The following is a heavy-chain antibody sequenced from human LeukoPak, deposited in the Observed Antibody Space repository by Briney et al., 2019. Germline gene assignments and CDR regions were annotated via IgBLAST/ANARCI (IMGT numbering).Heavy chain of an antibody. CDR3: AKHIGQYYFDY. D-gene: IGHD2-21*01. Sequence: GGSLRLSCAASGFTFSSYAMSWVRQAPGKGLEWVSAISGSGGSTYYAHSVKGRFTISRDNSKNTLYLQMNSLRAEDTAAYYCAKHIGQYYFDYWGQGTRVIVSS. J-gene: IGHJ4*02. CDR1: GFTFSSYA. CDR2: ISGSGGST. V-gene: IGHV3-23*01.